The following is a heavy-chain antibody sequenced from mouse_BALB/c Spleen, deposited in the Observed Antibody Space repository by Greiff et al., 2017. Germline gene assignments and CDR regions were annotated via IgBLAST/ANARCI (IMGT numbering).Heavy chain of an antibody. V-gene: IGHV14-4*02. J-gene: IGHJ2*01. CDR3: NAWDGNY. Sequence: EVKLQESGAELVRSGASVKLSCTASGFTIKDYYMHWVKQRPEQGLEWIGWIDPENGDTEYAPKFQGKATMTADTSSNTAYLQLSSLTSEDAAVYYCNAWDGNYWGQGTTLTVSS. CDR1: GFTIKDYY. CDR2: IDPENGDT. D-gene: IGHD2-1*01.